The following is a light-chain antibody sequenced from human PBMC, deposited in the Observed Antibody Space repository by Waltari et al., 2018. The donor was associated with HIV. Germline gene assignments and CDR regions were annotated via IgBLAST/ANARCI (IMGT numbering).Light chain of an antibody. CDR1: SSDVGGYKY. V-gene: IGLV2-11*01. CDR2: DVN. J-gene: IGLJ2*01. CDR3: CSYAGNYTFV. Sequence: QSALTQPRSVSGSPGQSVTISCTGTSSDVGGYKYVPWYQQHPGKAPQLMIFDVNKRPSGVPDRFSGSKSGNTASLTISGLQAEDEADYDCCSYAGNYTFVFGGGTKLTVL.